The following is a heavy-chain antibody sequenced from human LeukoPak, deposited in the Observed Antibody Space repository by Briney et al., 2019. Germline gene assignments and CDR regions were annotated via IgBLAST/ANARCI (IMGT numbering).Heavy chain of an antibody. V-gene: IGHV4-39*01. J-gene: IGHJ3*02. Sequence: SETLSLTCTVSGGSISSSSYYWGWIRQPPGKGLEWIGSIYYSGSTYYNPSLKSRVTISVDTSKNQFSLKLSSLTAADTAVYYCARGRDCGGDCYLDDAFDIWGQGTMVTVSS. CDR3: ARGRDCGGDCYLDDAFDI. D-gene: IGHD2-21*02. CDR2: IYYSGST. CDR1: GGSISSSSYY.